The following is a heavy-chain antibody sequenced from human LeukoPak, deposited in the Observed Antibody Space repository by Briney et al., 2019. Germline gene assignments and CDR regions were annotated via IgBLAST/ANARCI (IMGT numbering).Heavy chain of an antibody. J-gene: IGHJ6*03. CDR3: ARGRVSSSTWYSTYYYYFYMDV. CDR1: GGSISSYY. D-gene: IGHD1-1*01. V-gene: IGHV4-59*01. Sequence: KPSETLSLTCTVSGGSISSYYWSWIRQPPGKGLEWIGYVDHTDRTNFNPSLNGRVSISRDTTKNLFSLRLTSVTAADTAVYFCARGRVSSSTWYSTYYYYFYMDVWGKGTTVTVSS. CDR2: VDHTDRT.